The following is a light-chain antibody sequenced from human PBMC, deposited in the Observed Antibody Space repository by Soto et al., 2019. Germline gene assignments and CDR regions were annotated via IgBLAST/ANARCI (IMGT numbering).Light chain of an antibody. J-gene: IGKJ4*01. CDR3: QQLYSFPLT. Sequence: DIQLTQSPSFLSASIGDRVTITCRASQDFSNFLAWYQQKPGRAPKLLMYDASTLQSGVPSRFSGSVSGTEFTLTISSLQPEDFATYYCQQLYSFPLTFGGGTKVDIK. CDR2: DAS. V-gene: IGKV1-9*01. CDR1: QDFSNF.